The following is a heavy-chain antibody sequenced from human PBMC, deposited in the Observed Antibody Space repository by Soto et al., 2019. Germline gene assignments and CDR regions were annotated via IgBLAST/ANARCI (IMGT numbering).Heavy chain of an antibody. J-gene: IGHJ5*02. D-gene: IGHD3-22*01. CDR1: GGTFSSYA. CDR2: IIPIFGTA. V-gene: IGHV1-69*01. Sequence: QVQLVQSGAEVKKPGSSMKVSCKASGGTFSSYAISWVRQAPGQGLEWMGGIIPIFGTANYAQKFQGRVTITADESTSTAYMKLSSLRSEDTAVYHCARLRYYYDCSGSKVYWFDPWGQGTLVTVSS. CDR3: ARLRYYYDCSGSKVYWFDP.